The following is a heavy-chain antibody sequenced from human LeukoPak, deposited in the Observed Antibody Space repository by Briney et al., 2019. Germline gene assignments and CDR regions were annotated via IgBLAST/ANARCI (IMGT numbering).Heavy chain of an antibody. CDR1: GFRFNSHH. CDR3: ANLEDMDV. J-gene: IGHJ6*03. CDR2: APHDGNSP. V-gene: IGHV3-30*18. Sequence: PGGSLRLSCAASGFRFNSHHMHWVRQTPSKGLEWVAVAPHDGNSPIYAASVNGRFTISRDNSKNTLYLQMNSLRAEDTAVYYCANLEDMDVWGKGTTVTISS.